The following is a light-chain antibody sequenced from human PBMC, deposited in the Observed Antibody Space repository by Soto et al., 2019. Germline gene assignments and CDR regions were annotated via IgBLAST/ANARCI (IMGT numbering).Light chain of an antibody. Sequence: QSVLTQPPSGSGTPGQSVTVSWTGTSSDVGGYNYVSWYQQHPGKAPKLMIYEVSKRPSGVPDRFSGSKSGNTASLTVSGLQAEDEADYYCSSYAGSKNVFGTGTKVTVL. J-gene: IGLJ1*01. CDR1: SSDVGGYNY. V-gene: IGLV2-8*01. CDR2: EVS. CDR3: SSYAGSKNV.